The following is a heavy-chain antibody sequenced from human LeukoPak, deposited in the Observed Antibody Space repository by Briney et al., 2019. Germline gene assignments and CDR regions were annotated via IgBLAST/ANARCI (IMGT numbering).Heavy chain of an antibody. D-gene: IGHD6-19*01. Sequence: PGGSLRLSCGAPGFTVSSNYMSWVRQAPGKGLEWVSVIYSGGSTYYADSVKGRFTISRDNAKNSLYLQMNSLRAEDTALYYYAKDLDSSAWNGFDYWGQGTLVTVSS. V-gene: IGHV3-53*05. CDR2: IYSGGST. CDR1: GFTVSSNY. CDR3: AKDLDSSAWNGFDY. J-gene: IGHJ4*02.